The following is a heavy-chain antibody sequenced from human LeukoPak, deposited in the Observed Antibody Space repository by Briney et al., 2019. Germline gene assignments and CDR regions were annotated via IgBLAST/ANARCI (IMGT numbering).Heavy chain of an antibody. J-gene: IGHJ4*02. CDR2: IYTSGST. Sequence: SETLSLTCTVSGGSISSGSYYWSWIRQPAEKGLEWIGRIYTSGSTNYNPSLKSRVTISVDTSKNQFSLKLSSVTAADTAVYYCARGGTYYDILTGYSAPVYFDYWGQGTLVTVPS. V-gene: IGHV4-61*02. CDR1: GGSISSGSYY. CDR3: ARGGTYYDILTGYSAPVYFDY. D-gene: IGHD3-9*01.